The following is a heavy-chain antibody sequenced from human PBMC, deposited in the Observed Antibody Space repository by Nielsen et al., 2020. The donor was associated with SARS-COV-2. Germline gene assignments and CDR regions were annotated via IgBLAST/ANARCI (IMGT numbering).Heavy chain of an antibody. CDR3: ARDSSGTYRRVDY. Sequence: ASVKVSCKASGGTFSSYAISWVRQAPGQGLEWMGWISPYNGNRNYAQKFLGTVTMTRDTSTSTVYMELSSLRSDDTAVYYCARDSSGTYRRVDYWGQGTLVTVSS. D-gene: IGHD3-22*01. J-gene: IGHJ4*02. CDR2: ISPYNGNR. V-gene: IGHV1-18*01. CDR1: GGTFSSYA.